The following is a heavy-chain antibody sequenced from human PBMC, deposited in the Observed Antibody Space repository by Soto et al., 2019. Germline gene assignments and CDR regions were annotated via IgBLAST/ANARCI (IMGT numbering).Heavy chain of an antibody. V-gene: IGHV3-48*02. CDR1: GFTFSSYS. CDR3: ARGGRFLGYCSGGSCYRPTRGEYFQH. J-gene: IGHJ1*01. CDR2: ISSSSSTI. Sequence: GGSLRLSCAASGFTFSSYSMNWVRQAPGKGLEWVSYISSSSSTIYYADSVKGRFTISRENAKNSLYLQMNSLRDEDTAVYYCARGGRFLGYCSGGSCYRPTRGEYFQHWGQGTLVTVSS. D-gene: IGHD2-15*01.